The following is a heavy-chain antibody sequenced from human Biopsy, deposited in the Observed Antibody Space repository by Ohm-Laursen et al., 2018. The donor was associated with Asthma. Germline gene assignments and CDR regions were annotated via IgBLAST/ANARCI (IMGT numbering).Heavy chain of an antibody. CDR3: AKRKGYSDLTDFDH. Sequence: SLRLSCAATGFVFRSHAMHWVRQAPGKGLEWVAVVSYDGGVAHYADSMKGRFTISRDNAKSTLYLQMNRLRTDDTAVYYCAKRKGYSDLTDFDHWGQGTLVTVPS. CDR2: VSYDGGVA. D-gene: IGHD4-11*01. V-gene: IGHV3-30*18. J-gene: IGHJ4*02. CDR1: GFVFRSHA.